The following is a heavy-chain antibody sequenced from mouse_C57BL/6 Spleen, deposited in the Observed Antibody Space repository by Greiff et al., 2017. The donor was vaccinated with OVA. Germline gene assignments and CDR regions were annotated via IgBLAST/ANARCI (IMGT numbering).Heavy chain of an antibody. CDR2: IYPGSGST. CDR3: VSSDLYAMDY. V-gene: IGHV1-55*01. CDR1: GYTFTSYW. J-gene: IGHJ4*01. Sequence: QVQLKQPGAELVKPGASVKMSCKASGYTFTSYWITWVKQRPGQGLEWIGDIYPGSGSTNYNEKFKSKATLTVDTSSSTAYRQLSSLTSEDSAVYYCVSSDLYAMDYWGQGTSVTVSS. D-gene: IGHD6-1*01.